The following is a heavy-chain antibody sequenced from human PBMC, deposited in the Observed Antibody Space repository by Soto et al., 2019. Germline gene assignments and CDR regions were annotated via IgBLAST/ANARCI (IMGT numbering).Heavy chain of an antibody. D-gene: IGHD5-12*01. CDR1: GFSLSTRGVA. CDR2: IYWDEDK. CDR3: AHRPRGYAYAFGS. Sequence: QITLKESGPTLVKPTQTLTLTCTFSGFSLSTRGVAVGWFRQPPGKPLAGLALIYWDEDKWYSPSLKSRLTIADDTSKNLVVLTMTNMDPVDTATYYCAHRPRGYAYAFGSWGQGTLVTVSS. J-gene: IGHJ4*02. V-gene: IGHV2-5*02.